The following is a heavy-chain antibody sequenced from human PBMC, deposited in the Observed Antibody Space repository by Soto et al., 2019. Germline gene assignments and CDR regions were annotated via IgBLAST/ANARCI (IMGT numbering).Heavy chain of an antibody. CDR2: ISTYNGNT. D-gene: IGHD3-22*01. J-gene: IGHJ4*02. CDR1: GYTLTSHG. Sequence: ASVKVSCKTSGYTLTSHGISWVRQAPGQGLEWMGWISTYNGNTKYAQKFQERVTMTADTSTNTAHMELRSLRSDDTAMYYCARGYYDSSGPFDYWGQETLVTVSS. CDR3: ARGYYDSSGPFDY. V-gene: IGHV1-18*01.